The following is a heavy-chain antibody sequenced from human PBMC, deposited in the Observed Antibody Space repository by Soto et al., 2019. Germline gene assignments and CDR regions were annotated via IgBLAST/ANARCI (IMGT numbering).Heavy chain of an antibody. Sequence: ASVKVSCKASGYTFTSYDINWVRQATGQGLEWMGWMNPNSGNTGYAQKFQGRVTMTRNTSISTAYMELSSLRSEDTAVYYCAREEGYYYRMDVWGQGTTVTVSS. CDR2: MNPNSGNT. CDR1: GYTFTSYD. V-gene: IGHV1-8*01. J-gene: IGHJ6*02. CDR3: AREEGYYYRMDV.